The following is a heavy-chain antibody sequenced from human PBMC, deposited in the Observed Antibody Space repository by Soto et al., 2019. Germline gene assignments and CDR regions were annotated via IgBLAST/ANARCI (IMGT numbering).Heavy chain of an antibody. Sequence: QVQLVQSGAEVKKPGASVKVSCKASGYTFTSYYMHWVRQAPGQGLEWMGIINPSGGSTSYAQKFQGRVTMTKDTSTSTVYMELSSLRCEDTAVYYCARDYGDYLVDYWGQGTLVTVSS. D-gene: IGHD4-17*01. J-gene: IGHJ4*02. CDR1: GYTFTSYY. CDR2: INPSGGST. V-gene: IGHV1-46*03. CDR3: ARDYGDYLVDY.